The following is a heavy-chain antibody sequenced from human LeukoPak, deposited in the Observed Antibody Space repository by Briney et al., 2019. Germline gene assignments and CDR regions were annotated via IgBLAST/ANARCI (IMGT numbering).Heavy chain of an antibody. D-gene: IGHD4-11*01. V-gene: IGHV3-11*01. CDR1: GFTFSDYY. Sequence: PGGSLRLSCAASGFTFSDYYMNWIRQAPGKGVEWVSYISSSGSTIYYADSVKGRFTISRDNAKNSLYLQLNSLRAEDTAVYYCARDHYSNTPDYYYYYYGMDVWGQGTTVTVSS. J-gene: IGHJ6*02. CDR3: ARDHYSNTPDYYYYYYGMDV. CDR2: ISSSGSTI.